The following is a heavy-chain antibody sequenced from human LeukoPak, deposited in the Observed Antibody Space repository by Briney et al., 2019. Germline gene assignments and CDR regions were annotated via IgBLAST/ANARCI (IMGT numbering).Heavy chain of an antibody. CDR3: ASLWLGGAGFDP. Sequence: TASETLSLTCTVSGGSISSYYWSWIRQSPEKGLEWIGCIYYNGSTNYNPSLKSRVTISVDTSKNQFSLKLSSVTAADTAVYYCASLWLGGAGFDPWGQGTLVTVSS. D-gene: IGHD3-22*01. CDR2: IYYNGST. CDR1: GGSISSYY. V-gene: IGHV4-59*12. J-gene: IGHJ5*02.